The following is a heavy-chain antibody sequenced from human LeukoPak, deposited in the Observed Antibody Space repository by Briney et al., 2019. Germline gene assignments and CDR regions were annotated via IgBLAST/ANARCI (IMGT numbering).Heavy chain of an antibody. J-gene: IGHJ4*02. CDR3: ARADYYGSGSYWVDY. V-gene: IGHV1-18*01. Sequence: ASVKVSCKASGYTFTSYGISWVRQAPGQGLEWMGWISAYNGNTNYAQKLQGRVTMTTDTSTSTAYMELRSLRSDDTAVYYCARADYYGSGSYWVDYWGQGTLVTVSS. D-gene: IGHD3-10*01. CDR2: ISAYNGNT. CDR1: GYTFTSYG.